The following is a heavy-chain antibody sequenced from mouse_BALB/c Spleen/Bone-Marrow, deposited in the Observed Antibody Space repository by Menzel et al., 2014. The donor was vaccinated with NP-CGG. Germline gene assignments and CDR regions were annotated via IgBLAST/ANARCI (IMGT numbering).Heavy chain of an antibody. V-gene: IGHV1-82*01. Sequence: VQLQQSGPELVKPGASVKISCRASGYVFSSSWMNWVKQRPGQGLEWIGRIYPGDGNTNYNGKFKGKATLTADISSSTAYMQISSLTSVDSAVYFCARRRTFITSVVDYFDVWGAGTTVTVSS. CDR2: IYPGDGNT. CDR3: ARRRTFITSVVDYFDV. D-gene: IGHD1-1*02. J-gene: IGHJ1*01. CDR1: GYVFSSSW.